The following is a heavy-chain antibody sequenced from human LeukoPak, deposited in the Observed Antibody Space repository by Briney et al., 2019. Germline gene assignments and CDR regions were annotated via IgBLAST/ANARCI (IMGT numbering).Heavy chain of an antibody. Sequence: SETLSLTCTVSGGSISGSSYYWGWIRQPPGKGLEWIGSIYYSGSTYYNPSLKSRVTISVDTSKNQFSLKLSSVTAADTAVYYCARWYDYVWGSYRSDYWGQGTLVTVSS. CDR3: ARWYDYVWGSYRSDY. D-gene: IGHD3-16*02. CDR1: GGSISGSSYY. J-gene: IGHJ4*02. CDR2: IYYSGST. V-gene: IGHV4-39*01.